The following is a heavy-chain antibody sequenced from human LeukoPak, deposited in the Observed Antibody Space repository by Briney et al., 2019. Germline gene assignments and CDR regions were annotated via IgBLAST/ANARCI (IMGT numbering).Heavy chain of an antibody. J-gene: IGHJ5*02. V-gene: IGHV4-39*02. CDR3: ARDLRYGSGSYYTNWFDP. D-gene: IGHD3-10*01. CDR2: IYYSGST. CDR1: GGSISSSSYY. Sequence: SETLSLTCTVSGGSISSSSYYWGWIRQPPGKGLEWIGSIYYSGSTYYNPSLKSRVTISVDTSKNQFSLRLSSVTAADTAVYYCARDLRYGSGSYYTNWFDPWGQGTLVTVSS.